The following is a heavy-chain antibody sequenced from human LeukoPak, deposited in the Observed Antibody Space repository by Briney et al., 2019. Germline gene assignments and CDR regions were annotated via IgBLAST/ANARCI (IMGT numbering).Heavy chain of an antibody. CDR3: AGEAYSSSWYGYFDY. V-gene: IGHV3-30*02. Sequence: GGSLRLSCAASGFTFSSYGVHWVRQAPGKGLEWVAFIRYDGSNKYYADSVKGRFTISRDNSKNTLYLQMNSLRAEDTAVYYCAGEAYSSSWYGYFDYWGQGTLVTVSS. D-gene: IGHD6-13*01. CDR2: IRYDGSNK. CDR1: GFTFSSYG. J-gene: IGHJ4*02.